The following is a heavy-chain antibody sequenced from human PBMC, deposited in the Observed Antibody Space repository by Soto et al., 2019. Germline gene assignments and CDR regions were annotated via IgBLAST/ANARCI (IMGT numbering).Heavy chain of an antibody. CDR3: GRGPSPRAPAGGTPYYYAMDV. CDR1: GYDFTAYD. V-gene: IGHV1-8*02. Sequence: ASVKVSCKSSGYDFTAYDINWVRQASGQGLEWMGWMNPINGATGSARRFQGRVSMTRNTATGTAYLELTSLRSDDTAVYYCGRGPSPRAPAGGTPYYYAMDVWGQGTTVTVSS. D-gene: IGHD6-13*01. J-gene: IGHJ6*02. CDR2: MNPINGAT.